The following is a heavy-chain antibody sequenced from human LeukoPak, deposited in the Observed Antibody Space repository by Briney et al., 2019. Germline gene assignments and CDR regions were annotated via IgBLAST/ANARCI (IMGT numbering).Heavy chain of an antibody. CDR2: MNPNSGNT. V-gene: IGHV1-8*01. D-gene: IGHD3-16*01. Sequence: ASVKVSCKASGYTFTSYDINWVRQATGQRLEWMGWMNPNSGNTGYAQKFQGRVTMTRNTSISTAYMELSSLRSEDTAVYYCASAQGGPYYYYYMDVWGKGTTVTVSS. J-gene: IGHJ6*03. CDR1: GYTFTSYD. CDR3: ASAQGGPYYYYYMDV.